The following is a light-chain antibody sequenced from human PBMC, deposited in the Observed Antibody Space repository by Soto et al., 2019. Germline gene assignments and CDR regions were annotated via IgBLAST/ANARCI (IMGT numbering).Light chain of an antibody. J-gene: IGLJ1*01. CDR3: SSYKSSRTLRYV. V-gene: IGLV2-14*03. CDR2: DVN. CDR1: SSDVGGYNY. Sequence: QSVLTQPASVSGSPGQSITISCTGTSSDVGGYNYVSWYQHHPGKAPKLMIYDVNNRPSGVSNRFSGSKSGNTASLTISGLQAEDEADYYCSSYKSSRTLRYVFGTGTKVTVL.